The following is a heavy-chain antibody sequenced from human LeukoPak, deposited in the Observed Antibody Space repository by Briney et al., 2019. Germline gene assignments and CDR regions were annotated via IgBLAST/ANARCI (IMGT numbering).Heavy chain of an antibody. CDR1: GFAFSTYT. J-gene: IGHJ4*02. Sequence: TGGSLRLSCAASGFAFSTYTLNWVRQAPGKGPEWLSYISAGGGTIYYADSVKGRFTVSRDNAKNSLYLQMNSLRDEDTAVYYCARGSYFDYWGQGTLVTVSS. CDR3: ARGSYFDY. V-gene: IGHV3-48*02. CDR2: ISAGGGTI.